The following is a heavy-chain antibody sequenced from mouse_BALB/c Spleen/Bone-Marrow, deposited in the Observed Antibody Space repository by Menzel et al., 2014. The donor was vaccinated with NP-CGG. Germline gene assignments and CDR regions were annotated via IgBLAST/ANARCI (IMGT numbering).Heavy chain of an antibody. CDR3: TREQTRAMDH. J-gene: IGHJ4*01. Sequence: EVKLMESGPELVKPGASVKVSCKASGYAFTGYNMYWVKQRHGTSLEWIGYIDPYSGGTNYNQKFKGKATLTVDKSSTTAYMHLNSLTSEDSAVYYCTREQTRAMDHWDQGTSVTVSS. D-gene: IGHD3-1*01. CDR2: IDPYSGGT. V-gene: IGHV1S135*01. CDR1: GYAFTGYN.